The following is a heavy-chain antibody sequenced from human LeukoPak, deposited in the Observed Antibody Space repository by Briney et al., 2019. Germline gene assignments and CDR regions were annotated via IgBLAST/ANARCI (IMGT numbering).Heavy chain of an antibody. V-gene: IGHV4-59*01. Sequence: SETLSLTCTVSGGSISSYYWSWIRQPPGKGLEWIGYIYYSGSTNYNPSLKSRVTISVGTSKNQFSLKLSSVTAADTAVYYCARVIEYSSSRYYFDYWGQGTLVTVSS. D-gene: IGHD6-6*01. CDR3: ARVIEYSSSRYYFDY. CDR2: IYYSGST. CDR1: GGSISSYY. J-gene: IGHJ4*02.